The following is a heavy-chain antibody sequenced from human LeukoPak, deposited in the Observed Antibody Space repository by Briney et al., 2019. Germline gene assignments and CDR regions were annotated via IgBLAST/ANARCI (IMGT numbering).Heavy chain of an antibody. Sequence: GGSLRLSCAASEFTFSSYAMHWVRQAPGKGLEWVAVILYDGSNKYYADSVKGRFTISRDNSKNTLYLQMNSLRAEDTAVYYCARGSKYNSRWSRNKWFDPWGQGTLVTVSS. CDR3: ARGSKYNSRWSRNKWFDP. J-gene: IGHJ5*02. CDR2: ILYDGSNK. D-gene: IGHD6-13*01. CDR1: EFTFSSYA. V-gene: IGHV3-30-3*01.